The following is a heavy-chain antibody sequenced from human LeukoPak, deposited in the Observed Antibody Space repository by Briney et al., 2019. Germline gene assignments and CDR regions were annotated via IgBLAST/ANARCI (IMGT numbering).Heavy chain of an antibody. CDR1: GGSISSYY. J-gene: IGHJ4*02. CDR2: IYYSGST. D-gene: IGHD6-13*01. CDR3: AREAAAGTVDY. Sequence: SETLSLTCTVSGGSISSYYWSWIRQPPGKGLEWIGYIYYSGSTNYNPSLKSRVTISVDTSKNQFSLKLSSVTAADTAVYYCAREAAAGTVDYWGQGTLVTGSS. V-gene: IGHV4-59*01.